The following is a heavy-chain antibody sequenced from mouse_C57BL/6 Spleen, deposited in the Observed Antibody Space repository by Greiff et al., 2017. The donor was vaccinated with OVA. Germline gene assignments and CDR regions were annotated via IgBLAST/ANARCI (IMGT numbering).Heavy chain of an antibody. Sequence: EVHLVESGGGLVKPGGSLKLSCAASGFTFSSYAMSWVRQTPEKRLEWVATISDGGSYTYYPDNVKGRFTISRDNAKNNLYLQMRHLNSEDTAMYYCARNWDGAMDYWGQGTSVTVSS. J-gene: IGHJ4*01. D-gene: IGHD4-1*01. CDR1: GFTFSSYA. CDR3: ARNWDGAMDY. V-gene: IGHV5-4*01. CDR2: ISDGGSYT.